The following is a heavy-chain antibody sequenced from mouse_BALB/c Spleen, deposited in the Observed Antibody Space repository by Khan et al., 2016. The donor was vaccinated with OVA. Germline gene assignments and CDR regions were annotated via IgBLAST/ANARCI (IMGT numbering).Heavy chain of an antibody. V-gene: IGHV3-2*02. J-gene: IGHJ3*01. CDR1: GYSLTSDYA. CDR3: ARWFTY. Sequence: EVQLQESGPGLVKPSQSLSLTCTVTGYSLTSDYAWNWIRQFPGNKLEWMGYISYSGSTTYNPSLKSRISITRDTSKNQFFLQLNSVTTEDTATYYCARWFTYWGQGTLVTVSA. CDR2: ISYSGST.